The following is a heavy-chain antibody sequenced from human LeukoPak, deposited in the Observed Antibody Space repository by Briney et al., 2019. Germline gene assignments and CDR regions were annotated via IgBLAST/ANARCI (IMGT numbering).Heavy chain of an antibody. V-gene: IGHV4-39*01. J-gene: IGHJ4*02. CDR2: IYYSGST. CDR1: GGSISSSSYY. Sequence: SETLSLTCTVSGGSISSSSYYWGWIRQPPGKGLEWIGSIYYSGSTYYNPSLKSRVTISVDTSKNQFSLKLSSVTAADTAVYYCARRLRSSSWYPFDYWGQGTLVTVSS. CDR3: ARRLRSSSWYPFDY. D-gene: IGHD6-13*01.